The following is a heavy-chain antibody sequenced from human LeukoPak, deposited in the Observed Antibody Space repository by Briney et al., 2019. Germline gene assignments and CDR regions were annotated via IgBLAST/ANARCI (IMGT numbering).Heavy chain of an antibody. CDR3: ATIGRTVTGL. V-gene: IGHV3-7*01. CDR2: IKEDGREQ. CDR1: GFTFSSFW. D-gene: IGHD6-19*01. J-gene: IGHJ4*02. Sequence: PGGSLRLSCSASGFTFSSFWLSWVRQAPGKGLEWISNIKEDGREQYYADSVKGRFTVSRDNAKNSLFLQMHSLRAEDTAVYYCATIGRTVTGLWGRGTLVTVSS.